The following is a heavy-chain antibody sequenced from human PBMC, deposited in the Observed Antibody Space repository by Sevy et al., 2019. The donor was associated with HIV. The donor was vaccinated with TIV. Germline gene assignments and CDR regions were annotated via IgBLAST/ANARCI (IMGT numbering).Heavy chain of an antibody. J-gene: IGHJ4*01. D-gene: IGHD2-8*01. Sequence: LSLTCAASGFTFGNHAIHWVRQAPGKGLEWVAIISFDGRNEHYADSVKGRITISRDNSKNTVYLQMTRLRTEDTAVYYCARDRCTDGVCFRSGYFDYWGQGTLVTVSS. CDR1: GFTFGNHA. CDR3: ARDRCTDGVCFRSGYFDY. V-gene: IGHV3-30*04. CDR2: ISFDGRNE.